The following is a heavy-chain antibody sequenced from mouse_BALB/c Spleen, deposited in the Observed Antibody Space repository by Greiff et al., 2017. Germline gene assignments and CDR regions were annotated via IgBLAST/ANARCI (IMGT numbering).Heavy chain of an antibody. Sequence: EVMLVESGGGLVQPGGSRKLSCAASGFTFSSFGMHWVRQAPEKGLEWVAYISSGSSTIYYADTVKGRFTIYRDNPKNTLFLQMTSLRSEDTAMYYCARGAYDYDSWFAYWGQGTLVTVSA. D-gene: IGHD2-4*01. CDR2: ISSGSSTI. V-gene: IGHV5-17*02. J-gene: IGHJ3*01. CDR1: GFTFSSFG. CDR3: ARGAYDYDSWFAY.